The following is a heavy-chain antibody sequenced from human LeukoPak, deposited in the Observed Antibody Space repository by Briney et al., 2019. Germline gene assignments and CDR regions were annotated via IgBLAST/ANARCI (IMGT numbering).Heavy chain of an antibody. J-gene: IGHJ4*02. Sequence: GGSLRLSCAASGFTFSNYWMGWVRQPPGKGLQWVANIKEDGSEKYYVDSVKGRFTISRDNAKNSVYLQMNSLRVGDTAVYYCARRPFGADYWGQGTLVTVSS. CDR2: IKEDGSEK. CDR3: ARRPFGADY. V-gene: IGHV3-7*01. D-gene: IGHD3-10*01. CDR1: GFTFSNYW.